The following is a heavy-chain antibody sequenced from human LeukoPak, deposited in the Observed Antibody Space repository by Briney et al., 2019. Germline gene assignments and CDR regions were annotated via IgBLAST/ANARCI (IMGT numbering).Heavy chain of an antibody. CDR1: GFTFINYY. V-gene: IGHV1-46*01. D-gene: IGHD5-18*01. CDR3: ARDGYTYGQVDY. J-gene: IGHJ4*02. CDR2: INLSGGST. Sequence: ASVKVSCKASGFTFINYYMHWVRQAPGQGLEWLGIINLSGGSTHYPQKFQDRVTMTRDTSTSTVYMELSSLRSEDTAVYYCARDGYTYGQVDYWGQGTQVTDCS.